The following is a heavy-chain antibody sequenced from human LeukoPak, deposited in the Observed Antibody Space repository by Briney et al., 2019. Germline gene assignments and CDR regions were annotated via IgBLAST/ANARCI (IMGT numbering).Heavy chain of an antibody. CDR2: IYYSGST. J-gene: IGHJ6*02. D-gene: IGHD3-22*01. CDR3: ARFNTYYYDSSGSYYYYGMDV. CDR1: GGSTSSYY. V-gene: IGHV4-59*01. Sequence: SETLSLTCTVSGGSTSSYYWSWIRQPPGKGLEWIGYIYYSGSTNYNPSLKSRVTISVDTSKNQFSLKLSSVTAADTAVYYCARFNTYYYDSSGSYYYYGMDVWGQGTTVTVSS.